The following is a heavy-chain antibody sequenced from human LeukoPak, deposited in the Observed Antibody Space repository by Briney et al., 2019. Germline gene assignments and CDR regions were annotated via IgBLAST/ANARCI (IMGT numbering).Heavy chain of an antibody. Sequence: SVKVPSKASGGTFTIYAISWVRHAPGQGLEWVGEIIPMLGKAHYAQKFQGRVTITTDESTSTVYMELSSLRSEDTAVYYCARCVDLLDGLPAAYQTNWFDPWGQGTLVTVSS. CDR2: IIPMLGKA. CDR3: ARCVDLLDGLPAAYQTNWFDP. D-gene: IGHD2-2*01. J-gene: IGHJ5*02. CDR1: GGTFTIYA. V-gene: IGHV1-69*05.